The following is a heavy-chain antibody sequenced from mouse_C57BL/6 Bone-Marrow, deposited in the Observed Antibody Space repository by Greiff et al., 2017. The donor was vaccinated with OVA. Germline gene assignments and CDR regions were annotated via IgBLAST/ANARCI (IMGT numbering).Heavy chain of an antibody. D-gene: IGHD2-3*01. CDR2: ISGGGGNT. V-gene: IGHV5-9*01. CDR1: GFTFSSYT. J-gene: IGHJ2*01. CDR3: ARDGYYPYYFDY. Sequence: EVMLVESGGGLVKPGGSLKLSCAASGFTFSSYTMPWVRQTPEKRLEWVATISGGGGNTYYPDSVKGRFTISRDTAKNTLYLQVSSLRSEDTALYYNARDGYYPYYFDYWGQGTTLTVSS.